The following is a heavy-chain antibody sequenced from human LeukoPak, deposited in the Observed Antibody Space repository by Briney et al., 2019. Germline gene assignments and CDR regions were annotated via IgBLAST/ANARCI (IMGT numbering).Heavy chain of an antibody. D-gene: IGHD1-7*01. Sequence: EASVNVSCKASGYTFPNYGASWVRQAPGQGLEWMGWVSGYNGNTNFATNVQGRVTMTTDTSTSTAYMELRSLISDDTAVYYCARALGSGTNYYYYYMDVWGKGTTVTVSS. CDR2: VSGYNGNT. CDR3: ARALGSGTNYYYYYMDV. CDR1: GYTFPNYG. J-gene: IGHJ6*03. V-gene: IGHV1-18*01.